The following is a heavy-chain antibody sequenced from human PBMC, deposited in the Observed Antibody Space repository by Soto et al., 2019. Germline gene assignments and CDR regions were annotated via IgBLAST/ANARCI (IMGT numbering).Heavy chain of an antibody. D-gene: IGHD2-15*01. J-gene: IGHJ6*02. CDR3: ARPNCSGGSCYPYYNYGMDV. V-gene: IGHV1-46*01. Sequence: ASVKVSCKASGYTFTSYYMHWVRQAPGQGLEWMGRFNPSFGSTNYAQKFQGRVTITADESTSTAYMELSSLRSEDTAVYYCARPNCSGGSCYPYYNYGMDVWGQGTTVTVSS. CDR1: GYTFTSYY. CDR2: FNPSFGST.